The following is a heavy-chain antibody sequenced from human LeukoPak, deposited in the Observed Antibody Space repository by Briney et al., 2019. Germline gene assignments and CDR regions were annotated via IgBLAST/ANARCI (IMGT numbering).Heavy chain of an antibody. CDR1: GFTFSSYW. Sequence: PGGSLRLSCAASGFTFSSYWMHWVRQSPGKGLVWVSGTNSDGSSTSYADSVKGRFTISRDNAKNTVYLQMNSLRAEDTAVYHCATSRTFDYWGQGTLVTVSS. CDR2: TNSDGSST. CDR3: ATSRTFDY. J-gene: IGHJ4*02. V-gene: IGHV3-74*01.